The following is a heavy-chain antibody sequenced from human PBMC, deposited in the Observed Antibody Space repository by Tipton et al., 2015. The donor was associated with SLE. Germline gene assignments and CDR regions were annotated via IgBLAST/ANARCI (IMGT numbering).Heavy chain of an antibody. CDR1: GGSISSFY. CDR3: AREWSGKGVFDP. D-gene: IGHD3-10*01. CDR2: IYTTGSP. J-gene: IGHJ5*02. Sequence: TLSLTCTVSGGSISSFYWTWIRQPAGKGLQWIGRIYTTGSPNYNPSLKSRVTISVDTSKNQFSLKLSSVTGADTAVYYCAREWSGKGVFDPWGQGTLVTVSS. V-gene: IGHV4-4*07.